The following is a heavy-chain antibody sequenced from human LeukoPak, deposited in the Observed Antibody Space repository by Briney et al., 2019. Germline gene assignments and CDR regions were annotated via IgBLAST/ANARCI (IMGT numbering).Heavy chain of an antibody. J-gene: IGHJ5*02. CDR2: IYHSGST. CDR1: GGSISSSNW. Sequence: PSGTLSLTCAVSGGSISSSNWWSWVRQPPGKGLEWIGEIYHSGSTNYNPSLKSRVTISVDKSKNQFSLKLSSVTAADTAVYYCARVGDGQLWLNQFDPWGQGTLVTVSS. D-gene: IGHD5-18*01. V-gene: IGHV4-4*02. CDR3: ARVGDGQLWLNQFDP.